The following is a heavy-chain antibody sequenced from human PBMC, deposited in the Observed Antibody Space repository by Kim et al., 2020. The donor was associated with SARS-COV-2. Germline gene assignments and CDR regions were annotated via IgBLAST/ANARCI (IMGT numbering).Heavy chain of an antibody. Sequence: GGSLRLSCAASGFTFSSYAMRWVRQAPGKGLECVSAISNGGGHTHYADSVKGRFTISRDNSKNRMFLQMNTLRAEDKAMYYCARDSGWIDDWGQGTLGT. CDR3: ARDSGWIDD. V-gene: IGHV3-23*01. J-gene: IGHJ4*02. D-gene: IGHD6-19*01. CDR2: ISNGGGHT. CDR1: GFTFSSYA.